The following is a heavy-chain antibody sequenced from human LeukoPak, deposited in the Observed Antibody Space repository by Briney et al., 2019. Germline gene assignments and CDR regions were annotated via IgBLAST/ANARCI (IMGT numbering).Heavy chain of an antibody. Sequence: GASVKVSCKASGYTFTIYYIHWVRQAPGQGLEWMGIINPSGGSTSYAQKFQGRVTMTRDMSTSTVYMELSSLRSEDTAVYYCARTVVGTANWFDPWGQGTLVTVSS. D-gene: IGHD4-23*01. CDR3: ARTVVGTANWFDP. CDR2: INPSGGST. J-gene: IGHJ5*02. V-gene: IGHV1-46*01. CDR1: GYTFTIYY.